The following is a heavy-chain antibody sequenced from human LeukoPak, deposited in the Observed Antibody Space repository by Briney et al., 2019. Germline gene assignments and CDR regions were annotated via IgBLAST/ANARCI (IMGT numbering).Heavy chain of an antibody. CDR1: GDSVSSNSAA. Sequence: SQTLSLTCAISGDSVSSNSAAWNWVRQSPSRGLEWLGRTYYRSRWYNDYAVSVKSRITINPDTSKNQFSLQLNSVTPEDTAVYYCARSPDSSGYYDRFDYWGQGTLVTVSS. V-gene: IGHV6-1*01. J-gene: IGHJ4*02. D-gene: IGHD3-22*01. CDR3: ARSPDSSGYYDRFDY. CDR2: TYYRSRWYN.